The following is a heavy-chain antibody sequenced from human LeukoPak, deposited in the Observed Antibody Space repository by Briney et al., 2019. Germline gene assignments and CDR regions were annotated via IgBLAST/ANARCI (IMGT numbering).Heavy chain of an antibody. J-gene: IGHJ4*02. V-gene: IGHV4-59*01. Sequence: SETLSLTCTVSGGSISSYYWSWIRQPPGKGLEWIGYIYYSGSTNYNPSLKSRVTISVDTSKNQLSLKLSSVTAADTAVYYCARGRNGGIHDYWGQGTLVTVSS. CDR3: ARGRNGGIHDY. CDR1: GGSISSYY. CDR2: IYYSGST. D-gene: IGHD7-27*01.